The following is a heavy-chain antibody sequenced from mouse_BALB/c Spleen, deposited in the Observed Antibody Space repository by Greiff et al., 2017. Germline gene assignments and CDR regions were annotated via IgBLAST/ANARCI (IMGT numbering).Heavy chain of an antibody. CDR1: GFTFSSYT. CDR2: ISNGGGST. CDR3: ARLRLSYYFDY. V-gene: IGHV5-12-2*01. Sequence: LVESGGGLVQPGGSLKLSCAASGFTFSSYTMSWVRQTPEKRLEWVAYISNGGGSTYYPDTVKGRFTISRDNAKNTLYLQMSSLKSEDTATYYCARLRLSYYFDYWGQGTTLTVSS. J-gene: IGHJ2*01. D-gene: IGHD1-2*01.